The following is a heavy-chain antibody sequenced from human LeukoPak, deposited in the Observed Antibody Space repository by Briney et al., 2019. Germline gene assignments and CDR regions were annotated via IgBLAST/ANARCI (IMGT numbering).Heavy chain of an antibody. V-gene: IGHV3-48*01. CDR1: GFTFSSYS. J-gene: IGHJ3*02. Sequence: GGSLRLSCAASGFTFSSYSMNWVRQAPGKGLEWVSYISSSSSTIYYADSVKGRFTISRDNAKNSLYLQMNSLRAEDTAVYYCARAGIAAAGDAFDIWGQGTMVTVSS. CDR2: ISSSSSTI. D-gene: IGHD6-13*01. CDR3: ARAGIAAAGDAFDI.